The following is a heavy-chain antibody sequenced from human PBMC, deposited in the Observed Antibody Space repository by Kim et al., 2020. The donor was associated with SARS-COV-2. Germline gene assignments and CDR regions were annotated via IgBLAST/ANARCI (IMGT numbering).Heavy chain of an antibody. V-gene: IGHV4-39*01. J-gene: IGHJ4*02. D-gene: IGHD2-8*02. CDR3: VVSWYGETYFDY. Sequence: NPSCKSRVTTSIDTSRNQFSLNLTSVTAADTAMYYCVVSWYGETYFDYWGQGTLVTVSS.